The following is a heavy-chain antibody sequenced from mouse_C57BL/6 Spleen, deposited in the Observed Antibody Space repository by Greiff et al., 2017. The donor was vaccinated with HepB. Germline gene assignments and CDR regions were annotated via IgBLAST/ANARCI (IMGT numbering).Heavy chain of an antibody. D-gene: IGHD1-1*01. CDR3: ASSNYAMGY. CDR1: GYTFTSYW. Sequence: QVQLKQPGAELVKPGASVKLSCKASGYTFTSYWMHWVKQRPGQGLEWIGMIYPNSGSTNYNEKFKSKATLTVDKSSSTAYMQLSSLTSEDSAVYYCASSNYAMGYWGQGTSVTVSS. V-gene: IGHV1-64*01. J-gene: IGHJ4*01. CDR2: IYPNSGST.